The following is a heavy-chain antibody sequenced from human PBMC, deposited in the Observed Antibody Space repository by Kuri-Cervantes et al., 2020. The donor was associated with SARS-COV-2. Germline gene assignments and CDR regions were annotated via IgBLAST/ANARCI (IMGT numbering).Heavy chain of an antibody. CDR2: ISSNGGST. V-gene: IGHV3-64D*06. CDR3: ASPRHYDILTEDYYGMDV. J-gene: IGHJ6*02. CDR1: GFTFSSYA. Sequence: GESLKISCSASGFTFSSYAMHWVRQAPGKGLEYVSAISSNGGSTYYADSVKGRFTISRDNSKNTLYLQMSSLRAEDTAVYYCASPRHYDILTEDYYGMDVWGQGTTVTVSS. D-gene: IGHD3-9*01.